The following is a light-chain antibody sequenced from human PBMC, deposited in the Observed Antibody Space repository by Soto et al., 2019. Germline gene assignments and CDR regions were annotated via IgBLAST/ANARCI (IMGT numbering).Light chain of an antibody. CDR1: SSDVGGYNY. CDR3: SSYTSGITHYV. J-gene: IGLJ1*01. Sequence: QSALTQPASVSGSPGQSITISCTGTSSDVGGYNYVSWYQHHPGKAPKLMIYEVSNRPSGVSNRFSGSKSGNTASLTISGLQAEDEADYYCSSYTSGITHYVFGTGTKRTVL. V-gene: IGLV2-14*01. CDR2: EVS.